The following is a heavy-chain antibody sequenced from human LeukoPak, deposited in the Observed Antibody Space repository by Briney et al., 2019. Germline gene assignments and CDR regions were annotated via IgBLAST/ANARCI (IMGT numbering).Heavy chain of an antibody. Sequence: ASVKVSCKASGYSFTIYAMHWVRQAPGQRLEWMGWINAGNGNTKYSQKFQGRVTITADESTSTAYMELSSLRSEDTAVYYCARGYRYSGSLDYWGQGTLVTVSS. CDR2: INAGNGNT. J-gene: IGHJ4*02. V-gene: IGHV1-3*01. CDR3: ARGYRYSGSLDY. D-gene: IGHD1-26*01. CDR1: GYSFTIYA.